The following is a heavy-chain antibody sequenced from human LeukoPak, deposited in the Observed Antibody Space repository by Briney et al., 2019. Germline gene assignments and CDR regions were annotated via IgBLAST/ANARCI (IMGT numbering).Heavy chain of an antibody. V-gene: IGHV1-46*01. CDR3: ARAGRTTVTTSFDY. Sequence: GASVKVSCKVSGYTLTELSMHRVRQAPGQGLEWMGIINPSGGSTSYAQKFQGRVTMTRDTSTSTVYMELSSLRSEDTAVYYCARAGRTTVTTSFDYWGQGTLVTVSS. CDR2: INPSGGST. D-gene: IGHD4-11*01. J-gene: IGHJ4*02. CDR1: GYTLTELS.